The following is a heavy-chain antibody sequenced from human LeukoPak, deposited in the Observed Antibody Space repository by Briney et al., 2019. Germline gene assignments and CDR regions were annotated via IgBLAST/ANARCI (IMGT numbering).Heavy chain of an antibody. V-gene: IGHV4-59*08. D-gene: IGHD2-2*01. Sequence: SETLSLTCTVSGGSISPYYWSWIRQTPGKGLEWIGYILYSGTTTNYNPSLKSRVTISVDTSKNQFSLRLNSVTAADAAVYYCVRLRDHGTGWAIDYWGQGTLVTVSS. CDR2: ILYSGTTT. J-gene: IGHJ4*02. CDR1: GGSISPYY. CDR3: VRLRDHGTGWAIDY.